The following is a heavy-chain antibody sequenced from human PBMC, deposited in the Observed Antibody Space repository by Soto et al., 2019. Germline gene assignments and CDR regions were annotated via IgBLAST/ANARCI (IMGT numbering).Heavy chain of an antibody. CDR1: GYTFTSCA. V-gene: IGHV1-3*01. CDR3: AADGNGAAFDI. J-gene: IGHJ3*02. CDR2: INAGNGNT. Sequence: ASVKVSCKASGYTFTSCAMHWVRQAPGQRLEWMGWINAGNGNTKYSQKFQGRVTITRDTSASTAYMELGSLRSEDTAVYYCAADGNGAAFDIWGQGTMVTVSS. D-gene: IGHD2-15*01.